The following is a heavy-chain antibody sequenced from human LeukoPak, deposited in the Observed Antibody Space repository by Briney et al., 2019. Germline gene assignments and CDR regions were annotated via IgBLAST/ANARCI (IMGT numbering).Heavy chain of an antibody. V-gene: IGHV4-39*07. J-gene: IGHJ4*02. CDR1: GGSISSSSYY. CDR3: AREFVYYYDSSGYSDY. D-gene: IGHD3-22*01. CDR2: IYYSGST. Sequence: SETLSLTCTVSGGSISSSSYYWGWIRQPPGKGLEWIGSIYYSGSTYYNPSLKSRVTISVDTSKNQFSLKLSSVTAADTAVYYCAREFVYYYDSSGYSDYWGQGTLVTVSS.